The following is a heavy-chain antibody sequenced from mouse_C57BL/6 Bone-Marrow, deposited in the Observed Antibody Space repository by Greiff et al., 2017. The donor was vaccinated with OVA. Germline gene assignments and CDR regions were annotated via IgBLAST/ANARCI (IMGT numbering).Heavy chain of an antibody. V-gene: IGHV1-18*01. CDR2: INPNNGGT. CDR3: ARSPLYYYAMDY. J-gene: IGHJ4*01. D-gene: IGHD6-5*01. Sequence: EVKLEESGPELVKPGASVKIPCKASGYTFTDYNMDWVKQSHGKSLEWIGDINPNNGGTIYNQKFKGKATLTVDKSSSTAYMELRSLTSEDTAVYYCARSPLYYYAMDYWGQGTSVTVSS. CDR1: GYTFTDYN.